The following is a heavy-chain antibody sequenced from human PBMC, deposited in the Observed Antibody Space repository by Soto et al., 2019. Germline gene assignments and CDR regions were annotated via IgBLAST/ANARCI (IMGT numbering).Heavy chain of an antibody. CDR1: GGYISNVYW. Sequence: SETLSLTCAVSGGYISNVYWWSWVRQSPGTGLEWIGQIYHSESTNYNPSLKSRATISLDKSKKEFSLKLTSVTAADSAVYYCVTYIAASGTYYLDYWGQGTLVTVSS. CDR3: VTYIAASGTYYLDY. D-gene: IGHD6-13*01. V-gene: IGHV4-4*02. J-gene: IGHJ4*02. CDR2: IYHSEST.